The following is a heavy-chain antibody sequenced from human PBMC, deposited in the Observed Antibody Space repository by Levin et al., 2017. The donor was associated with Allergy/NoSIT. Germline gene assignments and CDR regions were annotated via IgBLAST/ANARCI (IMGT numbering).Heavy chain of an antibody. Sequence: ASVKVSCKASGYTFTSYGISWVRQAPGQGLEWMGWISAYNGNTNYAQKLQGRVTMTTDTSTSTAYMELRSLRSDDTAVYYCARGVSPGNSEGWFDPWGQGTLVTVSS. D-gene: IGHD4-23*01. CDR3: ARGVSPGNSEGWFDP. V-gene: IGHV1-18*01. CDR1: GYTFTSYG. J-gene: IGHJ5*02. CDR2: ISAYNGNT.